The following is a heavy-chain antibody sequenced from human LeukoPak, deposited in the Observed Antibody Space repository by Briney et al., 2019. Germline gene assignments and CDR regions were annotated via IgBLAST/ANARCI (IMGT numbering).Heavy chain of an antibody. D-gene: IGHD6-13*01. V-gene: IGHV4-4*07. CDR1: GGSFSDYY. Sequence: SETLSLTCAVYGGSFSDYYWSWIRQLAGKGLERIGRIYTSGSTNYNPSLKSRVTMSVDTSKNQFSLKLSSVTAADTAVYYCARERAYSWYAGYWGQGTLVTVSS. CDR3: ARERAYSWYAGY. CDR2: IYTSGST. J-gene: IGHJ4*02.